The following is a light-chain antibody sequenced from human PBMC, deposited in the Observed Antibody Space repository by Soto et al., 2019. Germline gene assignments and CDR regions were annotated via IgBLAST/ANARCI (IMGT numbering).Light chain of an antibody. V-gene: IGKV1-5*01. CDR3: QQDNSLWT. CDR2: DAS. CDR1: QSISSW. Sequence: DIRRTQSPSTLSASVGARVTITCRASQSISSWLAWYQQKPGKAPKLLIYDASSLESGVPPRFSGSGSGTEFTLTISSLQPDDIATYNCQQDNSLWTFGQGTKVDIK. J-gene: IGKJ1*01.